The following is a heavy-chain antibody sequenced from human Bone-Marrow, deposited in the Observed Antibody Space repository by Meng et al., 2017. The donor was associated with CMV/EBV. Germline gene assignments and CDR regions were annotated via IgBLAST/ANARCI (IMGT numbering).Heavy chain of an antibody. D-gene: IGHD4-17*01. V-gene: IGHV1-8*03. CDR3: ARAVTGVFERGLDY. Sequence: ASVKVSCKASGYTFTSYDNNWVRQATGQGLEWMGWMNPNSGNTGYAQKFQGRVTITRNTSISTAYMELSSLRSEDTAVYYCARAVTGVFERGLDYWGQGTLVTVSS. CDR1: GYTFTSYD. J-gene: IGHJ4*02. CDR2: MNPNSGNT.